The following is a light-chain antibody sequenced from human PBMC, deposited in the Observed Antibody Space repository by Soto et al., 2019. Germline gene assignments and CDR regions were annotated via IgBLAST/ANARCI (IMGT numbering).Light chain of an antibody. CDR1: SSNIGAGYD. CDR2: SNN. CDR3: QSYDTTLRGRV. J-gene: IGLJ3*02. V-gene: IGLV1-40*01. Sequence: QSVLAQPPSVSGAPGQRVSISCAGTSSNIGAGYDVHWYQQFPGTAPKLLMSSNNNRPPGVPDRFSGSKSGTSASLAITGLQAEDEDDYYCQSYDTTLRGRVFGGGTKLTVL.